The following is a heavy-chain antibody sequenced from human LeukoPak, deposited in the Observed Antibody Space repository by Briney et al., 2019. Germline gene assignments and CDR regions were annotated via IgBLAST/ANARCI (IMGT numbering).Heavy chain of an antibody. CDR2: NSGGT. V-gene: IGHV1-2*02. Sequence: NSGGTNYAQKFQGRVTMTRDTSISTAYMELSRLRSDDTAVYYCARAGEGPTPYYYYYYMDVWGKGTTVTVSS. CDR3: ARAGEGPTPYYYYYYMDV. D-gene: IGHD3-16*01. J-gene: IGHJ6*03.